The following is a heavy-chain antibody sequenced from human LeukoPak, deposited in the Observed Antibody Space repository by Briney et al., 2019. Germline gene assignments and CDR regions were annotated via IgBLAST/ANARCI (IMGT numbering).Heavy chain of an antibody. J-gene: IGHJ3*02. V-gene: IGHV3-74*01. D-gene: IGHD4-23*01. CDR3: ARDKDGGNSNAFDI. CDR1: GFTFSSYW. CDR2: ICIDGSSK. Sequence: GGSLRLSCAASGFTFSSYWMHWVRQVPGKGLVWVSRICIDGSSKNYADYVKGRFTISRDNAKNTLFLQMNSLRAEDTAVYYCARDKDGGNSNAFDIWGQGTLVTVSS.